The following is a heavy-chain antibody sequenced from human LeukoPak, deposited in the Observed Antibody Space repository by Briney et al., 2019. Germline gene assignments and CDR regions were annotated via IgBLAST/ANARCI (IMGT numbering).Heavy chain of an antibody. CDR1: GYSISSSNW. D-gene: IGHD5-18*01. CDR3: ARNVDTVMVGGGWFDP. CDR2: IYYSGST. Sequence: SDTLSLTCAVSGYSISSSNWWGWIRQPPGKGLEWIGYIYYSGSTYYNPSLKSRVTMSVDTSKNQFSLKLSSVTAVDTAVYYCARNVDTVMVGGGWFDPWGQGTLVTAST. J-gene: IGHJ5*02. V-gene: IGHV4-28*01.